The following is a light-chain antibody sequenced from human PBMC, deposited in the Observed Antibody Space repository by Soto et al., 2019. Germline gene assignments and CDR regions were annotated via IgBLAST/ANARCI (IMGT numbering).Light chain of an antibody. CDR3: QSLFT. V-gene: IGKV3-11*01. CDR2: DVT. CDR1: RSVSNY. J-gene: IGKJ3*01. Sequence: EIVLTQSPATLSLSPGERATLSCRASRSVSNYLAWYQQKPGQAPRLLIYDVTNRATGIPARFSGSGSGTDFTLTISSLEPEDFAVYYCQSLFTFGPGTKVDIK.